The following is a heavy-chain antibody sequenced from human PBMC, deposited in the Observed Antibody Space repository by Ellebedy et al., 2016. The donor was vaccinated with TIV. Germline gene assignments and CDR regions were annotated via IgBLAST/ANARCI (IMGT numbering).Heavy chain of an antibody. J-gene: IGHJ4*02. V-gene: IGHV1-18*01. Sequence: AASVKASCKASGYTFTSYGISWVRQAPGQGLEWMGWISAYNGNTNYAQKLQGRVTMTEDTSTDTAYMELSSLRSEDTAVYYCATGPPTLELGEWRPVDYWGQGTLVTVSS. CDR3: ATGPPTLELGEWRPVDY. CDR2: ISAYNGNT. CDR1: GYTFTSYG. D-gene: IGHD3-10*01.